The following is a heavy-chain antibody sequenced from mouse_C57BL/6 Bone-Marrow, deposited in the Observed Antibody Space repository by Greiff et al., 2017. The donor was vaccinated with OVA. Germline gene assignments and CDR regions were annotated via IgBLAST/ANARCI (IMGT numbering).Heavy chain of an antibody. V-gene: IGHV1-69*01. Sequence: QVQLQQPGAELVMPGASVKLSCKASGYTFTSYWMHWVKQRPGQGLEWIGEIDPSDSYTNYNQKFKGKSTLTVDKSSSTAYMQLSSLTSEDSAVYYYASRDYDYDGGYFDVWGTGTTVTVTA. CDR3: ASRDYDYDGGYFDV. CDR1: GYTFTSYW. D-gene: IGHD2-4*01. J-gene: IGHJ1*03. CDR2: IDPSDSYT.